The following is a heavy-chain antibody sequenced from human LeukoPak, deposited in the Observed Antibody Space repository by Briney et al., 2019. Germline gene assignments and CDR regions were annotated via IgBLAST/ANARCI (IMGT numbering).Heavy chain of an antibody. J-gene: IGHJ4*02. D-gene: IGHD6-13*01. Sequence: ASVKVSCKASGGTFSSYAISWVRQATGQGLEWMGWMNPNSGNTGYAQKFQGRVTMTRNTSISTAYMELSSLRSEDTAVYYCATSVGRYSSSWYEDYWGQGTLVTVSS. CDR3: ATSVGRYSSSWYEDY. V-gene: IGHV1-8*02. CDR1: GGTFSSYA. CDR2: MNPNSGNT.